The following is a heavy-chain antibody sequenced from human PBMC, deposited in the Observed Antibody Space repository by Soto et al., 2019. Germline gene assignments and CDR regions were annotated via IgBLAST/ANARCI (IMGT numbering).Heavy chain of an antibody. J-gene: IGHJ4*02. V-gene: IGHV4-31*03. D-gene: IGHD6-19*01. Sequence: SETLSLTCTVSGGSISSGGYYWSWIRQHPGKGLEWIGYIYYSGSTYYNPSLKSRVTISVDTSKNQFSLKLSSVTAADTAVYYCARGKGVGGWSRYYFDYWGQGTLVTVSS. CDR3: ARGKGVGGWSRYYFDY. CDR2: IYYSGST. CDR1: GGSISSGGYY.